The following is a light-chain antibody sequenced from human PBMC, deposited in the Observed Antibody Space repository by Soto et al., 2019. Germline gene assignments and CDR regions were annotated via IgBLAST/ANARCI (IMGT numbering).Light chain of an antibody. Sequence: QLVLTQSPSASASLGASVKLTCTLSSGHSNYAIAWHQQQPEKGPRYLMKVKSDGSHRKGDGIPDRFSGSSSGAQRYLTISSLQSEDEADYYCQTWGTGIRVFGTGTKLTV. J-gene: IGLJ1*01. CDR1: SGHSNYA. CDR3: QTWGTGIRV. V-gene: IGLV4-69*01. CDR2: VKSDGSH.